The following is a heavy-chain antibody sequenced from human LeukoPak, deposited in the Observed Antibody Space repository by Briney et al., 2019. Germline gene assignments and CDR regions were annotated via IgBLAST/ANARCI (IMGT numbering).Heavy chain of an antibody. V-gene: IGHV1-8*01. CDR2: MNPNSGNT. CDR1: GYTFTSYD. D-gene: IGHD6-19*01. CDR3: ARGRIAVAIITGFDP. J-gene: IGHJ5*02. Sequence: ASVKVSCKASGYTFTSYDINWVRQATGQGLEWMGWMNPNSGNTGYAQKFRGRVTMTRNTSISTAYMELSSLRSEDTAVYYCARGRIAVAIITGFDPWGQGTLVTASS.